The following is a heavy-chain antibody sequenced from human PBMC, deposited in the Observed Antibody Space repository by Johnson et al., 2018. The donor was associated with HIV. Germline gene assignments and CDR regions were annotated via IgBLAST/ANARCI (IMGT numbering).Heavy chain of an antibody. J-gene: IGHJ3*02. CDR1: GFTFSSYG. CDR3: ARDRGIAARPFRYAFDI. D-gene: IGHD6-6*01. Sequence: SGFTFSSYGMHWVRQAPGKGLEWVAVISYDGSNKYYADSVKGRFTISRDNSKNTLYLQMNSLRAEDTGVYYCARDRGIAARPFRYAFDIWGQGTMVTVSS. CDR2: ISYDGSNK. V-gene: IGHV3-30*19.